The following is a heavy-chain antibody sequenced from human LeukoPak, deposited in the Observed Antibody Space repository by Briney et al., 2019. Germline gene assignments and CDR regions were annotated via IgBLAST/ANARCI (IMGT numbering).Heavy chain of an antibody. D-gene: IGHD4-17*01. Sequence: SETLSLTCAVSADSFSSHYWSWIRQPPGKGLEWIGYISYIGSTNYNPSLKSRVTISIGTSKNQFSLKLSSVTAADTAVYYCARDLITVTKGFDIWGQGTMVSVSS. CDR2: ISYIGST. V-gene: IGHV4-59*11. CDR3: ARDLITVTKGFDI. J-gene: IGHJ3*02. CDR1: ADSFSSHY.